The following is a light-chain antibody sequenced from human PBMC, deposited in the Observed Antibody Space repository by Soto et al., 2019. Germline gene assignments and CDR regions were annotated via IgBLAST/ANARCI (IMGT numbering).Light chain of an antibody. V-gene: IGLV2-14*01. Sequence: QSAMTQPASVSGSTGQSITISCTGTGSDVGGYKYVSWYQQLPGKAPKLMIYDVSYRPSGVSDRFSGSKSGNTASLIISGLQAEDEADYYCSSYASSSPLVFGTGTKLTVL. J-gene: IGLJ1*01. CDR1: GSDVGGYKY. CDR3: SSYASSSPLV. CDR2: DVS.